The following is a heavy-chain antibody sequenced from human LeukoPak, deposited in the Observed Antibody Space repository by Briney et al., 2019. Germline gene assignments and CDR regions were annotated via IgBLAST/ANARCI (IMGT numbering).Heavy chain of an antibody. D-gene: IGHD6-13*01. V-gene: IGHV4-30-4*01. J-gene: IGHJ5*02. Sequence: SWIRQPPGKGLEWIGYIYYSGSTYYNPSLRSRLTISIDTSKNQFSLKLSSVTAADTAVYYCATEQQLVRGWFDPWGQGTLVTVSS. CDR3: ATEQQLVRGWFDP. CDR2: IYYSGST.